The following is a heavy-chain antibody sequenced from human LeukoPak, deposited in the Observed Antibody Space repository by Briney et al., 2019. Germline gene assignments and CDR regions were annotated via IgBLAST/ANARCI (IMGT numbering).Heavy chain of an antibody. CDR2: IRWNSGTI. CDR3: AKDVSLGYCSGGSCSAHFDH. D-gene: IGHD2-15*01. V-gene: IGHV3-9*03. Sequence: PGRSLRLSCAASGFTFDDYAMHWVRQAPGKGLVWVSGIRWNSGTIGYVDSVKGRFTISRDNAKNSLYLQMNSLRAEDMALYYCAKDVSLGYCSGGSCSAHFDHWGQGTLVTVSS. J-gene: IGHJ4*02. CDR1: GFTFDDYA.